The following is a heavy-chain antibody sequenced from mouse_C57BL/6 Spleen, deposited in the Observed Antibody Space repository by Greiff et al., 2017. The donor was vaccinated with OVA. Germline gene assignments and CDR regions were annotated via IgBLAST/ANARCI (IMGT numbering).Heavy chain of an antibody. CDR3: SRSYGNYNAMDY. D-gene: IGHD2-1*01. Sequence: VMLVESGAELVKPGASVKISCKASGYAFSSYWMNWVKQRPGKGLEWIGQIYPGAGDTTYNGKFKGKATLTADKSSSTAYMQLSSLTSEDSAVYVCSRSYGNYNAMDYWGQGTSLTVSS. CDR1: GYAFSSYW. J-gene: IGHJ4*01. CDR2: IYPGAGDT. V-gene: IGHV1-80*01.